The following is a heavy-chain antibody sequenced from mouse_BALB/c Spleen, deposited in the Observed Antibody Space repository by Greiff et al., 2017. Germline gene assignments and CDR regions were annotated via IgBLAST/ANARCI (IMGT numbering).Heavy chain of an antibody. Sequence: QVQLQQSGPELVRPGVSVKISCKGSGYTFTDYAMHWVKQSHAKSLEWIGVISTYYGNTNYNQKFKGKATMTVDKSSSTAYMELARLTSEDSAIYYCARWGYDSGDYWGQGTTHTVAS. CDR1: GYTFTDYA. D-gene: IGHD2-14*01. CDR3: ARWGYDSGDY. CDR2: ISTYYGNT. V-gene: IGHV1-67*01. J-gene: IGHJ2*01.